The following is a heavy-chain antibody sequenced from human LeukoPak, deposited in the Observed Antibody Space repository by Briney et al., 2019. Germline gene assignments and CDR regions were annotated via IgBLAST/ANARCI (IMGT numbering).Heavy chain of an antibody. V-gene: IGHV4-4*07. CDR2: IYSGGNT. D-gene: IGHD6-19*01. J-gene: IGHJ4*02. Sequence: SETLSLTCTVSGCSISSYYWNWIRQPAGKGLEWIGRIYSGGNTNYNPSLKSRVTMSVDTSKSQFSLKLSSVTAADTAVYYCARDRYSSGWYDYWGQGTLVTVSS. CDR1: GCSISSYY. CDR3: ARDRYSSGWYDY.